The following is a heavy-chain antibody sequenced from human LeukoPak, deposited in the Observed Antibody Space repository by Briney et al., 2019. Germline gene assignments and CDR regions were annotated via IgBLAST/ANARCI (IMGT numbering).Heavy chain of an antibody. J-gene: IGHJ6*02. Sequence: GGSLRLSCAASGFTFSSYWMSWVRQAPGKGLEWVANIKQDGSEKYYVDSVKGRFTIFRDNAKNSLYLQMNSLRAEDTAVYYCARGIGYGSGSYYYYYYGMDVWGQGTTVTVSS. CDR2: IKQDGSEK. D-gene: IGHD3-10*01. CDR1: GFTFSSYW. CDR3: ARGIGYGSGSYYYYYYGMDV. V-gene: IGHV3-7*01.